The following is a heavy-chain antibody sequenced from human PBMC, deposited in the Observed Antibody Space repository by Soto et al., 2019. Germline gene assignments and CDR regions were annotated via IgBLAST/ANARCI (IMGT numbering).Heavy chain of an antibody. CDR3: ARGRASSPTQRFDP. J-gene: IGHJ5*02. V-gene: IGHV4-34*01. CDR2: INHSGST. CDR1: GGSFSGYY. D-gene: IGHD6-13*01. Sequence: SETLSLTCAVYGGSFSGYYWSWIRQPPGKGLEWIGEINHSGSTNYNPSLKSRVTISVDTSKNQFSLKLSSVTAADTAVYYCARGRASSPTQRFDPWGQGTLVTVSS.